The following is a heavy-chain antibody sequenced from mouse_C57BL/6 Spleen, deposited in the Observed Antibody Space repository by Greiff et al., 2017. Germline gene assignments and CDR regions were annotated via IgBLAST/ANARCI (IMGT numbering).Heavy chain of an antibody. CDR2: ISNLAYSI. J-gene: IGHJ3*01. CDR3: ARDQFAY. CDR1: GFTFSDYG. V-gene: IGHV5-15*01. Sequence: EVQLMESGGGLVQPGGSLKLSCAASGFTFSDYGMAWVRQAPRKGPEWVAFISNLAYSIYYADTVTGRFTISRENAKNTLYLEMSSLRSEDTAMYYCARDQFAYWGQGTLVTVSA.